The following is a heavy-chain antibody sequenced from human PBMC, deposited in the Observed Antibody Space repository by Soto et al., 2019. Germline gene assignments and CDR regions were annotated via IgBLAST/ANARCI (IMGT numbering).Heavy chain of an antibody. Sequence: EVQLLESGGGLVQPGGSLRLSCAASGFTFSSYAMSWVRQAPGKGLEWVSAISGSGGSTYYADSVKGRFTIPRVNSKNTLYLQMNSLRAEDTAVYYCAKTQRSSVHFDYWGQGTLVTVSS. CDR1: GFTFSSYA. CDR2: ISGSGGST. J-gene: IGHJ4*02. D-gene: IGHD3-22*01. V-gene: IGHV3-23*01. CDR3: AKTQRSSVHFDY.